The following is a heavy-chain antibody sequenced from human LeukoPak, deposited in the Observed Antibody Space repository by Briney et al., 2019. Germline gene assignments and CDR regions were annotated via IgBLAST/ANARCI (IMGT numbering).Heavy chain of an antibody. J-gene: IGHJ3*02. Sequence: GGSLRLSCAASGFTFSSYAMAWVRQAPGEGPEWVSTIYDDNTYYADSVKGRFAISTDNSKNTLYLQMNSLRAEDTAVYYCARDIEAGASYGTSSYAFGIWGQGTMVTVSS. CDR3: ARDIEAGASYGTSSYAFGI. V-gene: IGHV3-23*01. CDR1: GFTFSSYA. D-gene: IGHD5-18*01. CDR2: IYDDNT.